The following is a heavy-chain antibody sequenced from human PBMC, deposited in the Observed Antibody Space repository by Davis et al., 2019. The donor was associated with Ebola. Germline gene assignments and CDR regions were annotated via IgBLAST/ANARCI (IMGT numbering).Heavy chain of an antibody. CDR3: AKQRGVGAIDYDY. J-gene: IGHJ4*02. V-gene: IGHV3-21*01. D-gene: IGHD1-26*01. CDR2: ISVSSGYI. Sequence: GESLKISCAASGFIFSSYTMNWVRQAPGKGLEWVSSISVSSGYIYYEDSVKGRFTISRDNAKNSLFLQMNSLRADDTAVYYCAKQRGVGAIDYDYWGRGTLVTVSS. CDR1: GFIFSSYT.